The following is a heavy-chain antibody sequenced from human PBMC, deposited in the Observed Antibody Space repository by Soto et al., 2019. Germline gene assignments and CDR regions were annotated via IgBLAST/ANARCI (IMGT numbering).Heavy chain of an antibody. J-gene: IGHJ6*01. V-gene: IGHV1-46*01. CDR2: INPSGGST. CDR1: GYTFTSYY. Sequence: ASVKVSCKASGYTFTSYYMHWVRQAPGQGLEWMGIINPSGGSTSYAQKFQGRVTMTRDTSTSTVYMELSSPRSEDTAVYYCAREKIAVAEYYYYGMDVWGQGTTVTVSS. D-gene: IGHD6-19*01. CDR3: AREKIAVAEYYYYGMDV.